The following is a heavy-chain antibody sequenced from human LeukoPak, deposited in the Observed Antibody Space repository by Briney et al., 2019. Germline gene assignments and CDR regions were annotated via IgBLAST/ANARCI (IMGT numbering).Heavy chain of an antibody. CDR1: GFTFSSYG. V-gene: IGHV3-30*18. Sequence: GGSLRLSCAASGFTFSSYGVHWDRQAPGKGLEWVAVISYDGSNKYYADSVKGRFTISRDNSKNTLYLQMNSLRAEDTAVYYCAKDRYGDYGSSFDYWGQGTLVTVSS. CDR2: ISYDGSNK. CDR3: AKDRYGDYGSSFDY. D-gene: IGHD4-17*01. J-gene: IGHJ4*02.